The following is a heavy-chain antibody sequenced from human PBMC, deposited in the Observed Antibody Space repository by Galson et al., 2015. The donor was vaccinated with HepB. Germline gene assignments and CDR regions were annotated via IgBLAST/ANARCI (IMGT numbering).Heavy chain of an antibody. J-gene: IGHJ4*02. V-gene: IGHV1-2*02. CDR3: ARDRNYVYFDWSQPLYYFDY. CDR1: GYTFTGYY. D-gene: IGHD3-9*01. CDR2: INPNSGGT. Sequence: SVKVSCKASGYTFTGYYMHWVRQAPGQGLEWMGWINPNSGGTNYAQKFQGRVTMTRDTSISTAYIELSRLRSDDTAVYYCARDRNYVYFDWSQPLYYFDYWGQGTLVTVSS.